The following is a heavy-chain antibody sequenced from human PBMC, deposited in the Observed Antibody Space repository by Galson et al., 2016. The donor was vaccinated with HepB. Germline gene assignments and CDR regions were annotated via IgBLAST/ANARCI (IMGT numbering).Heavy chain of an antibody. J-gene: IGHJ5*02. D-gene: IGHD3-9*01. Sequence: SLRLSCAASGVTVSNNYMSWVRQAPGKGLECVSLIYSGGDTYYADSVKGRFTISRDNSKNTVYLHMNSLRAEDTAVYYCARNVPVTKFGSWGQGTLVTVSS. CDR3: ARNVPVTKFGS. CDR2: IYSGGDT. V-gene: IGHV3-66*01. CDR1: GVTVSNNY.